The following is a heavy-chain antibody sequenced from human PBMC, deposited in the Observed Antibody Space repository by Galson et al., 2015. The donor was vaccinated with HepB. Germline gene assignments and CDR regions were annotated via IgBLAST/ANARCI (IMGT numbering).Heavy chain of an antibody. Sequence: SLRLSCAASGFTFSSYSMSWVRQAPGKGLEWVAVIWYDGSNKYYADSVKGRFTLSRDNSNNTMYLQMNSLRAEDTALYYCARERVAGNYYYYGMDVWGQGTTVTVSS. CDR3: ARERVAGNYYYYGMDV. V-gene: IGHV3-33*08. J-gene: IGHJ6*02. CDR1: GFTFSSYS. CDR2: IWYDGSNK. D-gene: IGHD2-15*01.